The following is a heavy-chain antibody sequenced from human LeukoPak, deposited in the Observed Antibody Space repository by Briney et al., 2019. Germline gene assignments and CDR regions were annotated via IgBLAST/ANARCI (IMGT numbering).Heavy chain of an antibody. J-gene: IGHJ4*02. Sequence: GESLRLSCAASGFTFRSHGMNWVRQAPGKGLEWVAGINPDGSQSYYIDAVKGRFTISRDNSKNTLYLQMNSLRAEDTAVYYCAKEGWSGTSFHFDYWGQGTLVTVSS. V-gene: IGHV3-33*06. CDR2: INPDGSQS. CDR3: AKEGWSGTSFHFDY. D-gene: IGHD3-3*01. CDR1: GFTFRSHG.